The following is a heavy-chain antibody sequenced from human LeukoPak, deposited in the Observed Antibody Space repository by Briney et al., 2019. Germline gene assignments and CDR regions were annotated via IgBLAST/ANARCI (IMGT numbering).Heavy chain of an antibody. D-gene: IGHD2-2*01. V-gene: IGHV4-59*12. CDR1: GGSISNYY. CDR2: IYYSGIT. CDR3: ARVRCSSTSCYLRGKKWFDP. J-gene: IGHJ5*02. Sequence: SETLSLTCTVSGGSISNYYWSWIRQPPGKGLEWTGYIYYSGITNYNPSLKSRVTISVDTSKNQFSLKLSSVTAADTAVYYCARVRCSSTSCYLRGKKWFDPWGQGTLVTVSP.